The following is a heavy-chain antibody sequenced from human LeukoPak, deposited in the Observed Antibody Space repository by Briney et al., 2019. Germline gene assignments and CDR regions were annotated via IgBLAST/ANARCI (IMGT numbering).Heavy chain of an antibody. J-gene: IGHJ6*02. CDR3: ARDYFDWLLKRSYYGMDV. CDR2: INPNSGGT. Sequence: GALVKVSCKASGYTFTGYYMHWVRQAPGQGLEWMGWINPNSGGTNYAQKFQGWVTMTRDTSISTAYMELSRLRSDDTAVYYCARDYFDWLLKRSYYGMDVWGQGTTVTVSS. D-gene: IGHD3-9*01. V-gene: IGHV1-2*04. CDR1: GYTFTGYY.